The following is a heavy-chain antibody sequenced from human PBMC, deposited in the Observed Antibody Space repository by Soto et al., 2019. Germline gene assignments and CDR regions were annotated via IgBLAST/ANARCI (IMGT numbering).Heavy chain of an antibody. V-gene: IGHV1-69*13. CDR1: GGTFSGYA. J-gene: IGHJ4*02. CDR3: ARDCSGGSCYAQYDY. Sequence: GASVKVSCKASGGTFSGYAISWVRQAPGQGLEWMGGIIPIFGTANYAQKFQGRVTITADESTSTAYMELSSLRSEDTAVYYCARDCSGGSCYAQYDYWGQGTLVTVSS. CDR2: IIPIFGTA. D-gene: IGHD2-15*01.